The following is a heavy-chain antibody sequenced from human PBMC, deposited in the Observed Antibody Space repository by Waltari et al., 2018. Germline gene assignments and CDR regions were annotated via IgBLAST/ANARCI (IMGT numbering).Heavy chain of an antibody. D-gene: IGHD1-1*01. Sequence: QVQLQQWGAGLLKPSETLSLTCAVYGGSFSGYYWSWIRPPPGKGLEWIGEINHSGSTNDNPSLKSRVTISVDTSKNQFSLKLSSVTAADTAVYYCARRRYNWNDGSYYFDYWGQGTLVTVSS. CDR1: GGSFSGYY. CDR3: ARRRYNWNDGSYYFDY. J-gene: IGHJ4*02. V-gene: IGHV4-34*01. CDR2: INHSGST.